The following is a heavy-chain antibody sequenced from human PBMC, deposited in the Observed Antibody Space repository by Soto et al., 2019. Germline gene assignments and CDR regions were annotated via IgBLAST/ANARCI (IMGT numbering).Heavy chain of an antibody. CDR2: IDPSDFDS. CDR3: ARSFGASDDFDS. Sequence: PGESLKLSCQGSGYSFTSYWISWVRQMPGKGLEWMGRIDPSDFDSDYSPSFQGRVTISIDRSISTAYLQWSSLKASDTAMYYCARSFGASDDFDSWGQGTLVTVSS. CDR1: GYSFTSYW. V-gene: IGHV5-10-1*01. J-gene: IGHJ4*02. D-gene: IGHD3-10*01.